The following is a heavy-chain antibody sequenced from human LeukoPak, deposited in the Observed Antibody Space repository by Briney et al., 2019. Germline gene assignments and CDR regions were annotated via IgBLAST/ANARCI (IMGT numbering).Heavy chain of an antibody. CDR2: ISTFNGIT. CDR3: ARGPIHSSTYDS. Sequence: ASVKVSCKASGYTFTSYGIGWVRQAPGQGLEWMGWISTFNGITNYAQNLQGRVAMTTDTSTSTAYMDLRRLRSDDAAVYYCARGPIHSSTYDSWGQGTLVTVSS. CDR1: GYTFTSYG. J-gene: IGHJ4*02. D-gene: IGHD6-13*01. V-gene: IGHV1-18*04.